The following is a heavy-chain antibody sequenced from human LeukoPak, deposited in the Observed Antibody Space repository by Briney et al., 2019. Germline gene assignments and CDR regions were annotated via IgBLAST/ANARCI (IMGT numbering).Heavy chain of an antibody. CDR3: ARGRLGYCSGGSCYGGWFDP. CDR2: INHSGST. J-gene: IGHJ5*02. D-gene: IGHD2-15*01. Sequence: SETLSLTCAVYGGSFSGYYWSWIRQPPGKGLEWIGEINHSGSTNYNPSLKSRVTISVDTSKNQFSLKLSSVTAADTAVYYCARGRLGYCSGGSCYGGWFDPWGQGTLVTVSS. V-gene: IGHV4-34*01. CDR1: GGSFSGYY.